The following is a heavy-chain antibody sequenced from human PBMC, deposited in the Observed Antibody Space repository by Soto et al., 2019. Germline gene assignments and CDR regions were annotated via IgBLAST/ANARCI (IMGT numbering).Heavy chain of an antibody. Sequence: QSQLQESGPGLVKPSETLSLTCTVSGGSISSSPYYWGWIRQPPGKGLEWIASISYSGNTFYNPSLKSRVTISVDASNNQFSLKLFSVTAADTAVYSCTSRKREENCSMNSCYVTHWGQGTLVTVSS. CDR2: ISYSGNT. V-gene: IGHV4-39*01. CDR1: GGSISSSPYY. CDR3: TSRKREENCSMNSCYVTH. D-gene: IGHD2-2*01. J-gene: IGHJ4*02.